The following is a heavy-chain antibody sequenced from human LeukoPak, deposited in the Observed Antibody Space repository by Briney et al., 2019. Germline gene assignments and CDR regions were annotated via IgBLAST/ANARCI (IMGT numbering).Heavy chain of an antibody. CDR3: ARSNKFDVWGAQ. CDR2: IKYDGTDK. D-gene: IGHD3-3*01. J-gene: IGHJ4*01. V-gene: IGHV3-30*02. CDR1: GFTFNNYG. Sequence: GGSLRLSCAVSGFTFNNYGMHWVRQAPGKGLEWVTFIKYDGTDKRYADSVKGRFTISRDNSGNTLYLQMNSLRDEDTAVYYCARSNKFDVWGAQWGQGTLVIVSS.